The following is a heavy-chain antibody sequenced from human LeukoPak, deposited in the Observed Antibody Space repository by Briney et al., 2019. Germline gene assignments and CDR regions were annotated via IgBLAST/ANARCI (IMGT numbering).Heavy chain of an antibody. CDR2: IKPDGSEK. V-gene: IGHV3-7*01. Sequence: GGPLRLSRAASGFTFSNYWMSWVRQAPGKGLEWVATIKPDGSEKFHVDSVKGRFTISRDNAKSSLYLQINRLTAEDTAVYYCARAGGTYYGIAFDIWGQGTMVTVSS. CDR3: ARAGGTYYGIAFDI. J-gene: IGHJ3*02. D-gene: IGHD1-26*01. CDR1: GFTFSNYW.